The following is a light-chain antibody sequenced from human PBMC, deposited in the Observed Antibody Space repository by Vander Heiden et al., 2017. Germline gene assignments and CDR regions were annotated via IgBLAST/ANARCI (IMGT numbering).Light chain of an antibody. V-gene: IGLV2-14*01. CDR2: EVS. CDR3: SSYTSSSTLV. J-gene: IGLJ2*01. Sequence: QFALTHPASVSGSPGQSITISCTGTSSDVGGYNYVSWYQQHPGKAPKLMIYEVSNRPSGVSNRFSGSKSGNTASLTISGLQAEDEADYYCSSYTSSSTLVFGGGTKLTVL. CDR1: SSDVGGYNY.